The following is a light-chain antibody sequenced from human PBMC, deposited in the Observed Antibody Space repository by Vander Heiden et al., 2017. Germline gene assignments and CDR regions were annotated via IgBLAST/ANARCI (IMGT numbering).Light chain of an antibody. CDR1: QSVSSY. J-gene: IGKJ5*01. Sequence: ELVLTQSPATLSLSPGERATLSCRASQSVSSYLAWYQQKPGQAPRLLIYDASNRATGIPARFSGSGSGTDFTLTISSLEPEDFAVYYCQQRSNWPQGITFGQGTRLEIK. V-gene: IGKV3-11*01. CDR2: DAS. CDR3: QQRSNWPQGIT.